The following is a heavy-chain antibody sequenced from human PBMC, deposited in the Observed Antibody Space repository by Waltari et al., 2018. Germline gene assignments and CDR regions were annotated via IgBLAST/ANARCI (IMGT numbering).Heavy chain of an antibody. CDR3: AKDWRRRLDYLDWLLFALDQ. CDR2: ISGSADGP. V-gene: IGHV3-23*01. J-gene: IGHJ4*02. CDR1: GFTFIDNA. D-gene: IGHD3-9*01. Sequence: EMQLLESGGGLVQPGGYLSPSCDGSGFTFIDNAISWVSQAPGKGLGWVSAISGSADGPYYAESVKGRFTISRENSKNTLYLQMNSLRVEDTAVYYCAKDWRRRLDYLDWLLFALDQWGQGTLVTVSS.